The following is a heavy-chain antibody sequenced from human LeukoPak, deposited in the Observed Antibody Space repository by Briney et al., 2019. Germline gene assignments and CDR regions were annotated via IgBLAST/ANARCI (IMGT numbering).Heavy chain of an antibody. J-gene: IGHJ6*03. D-gene: IGHD6-19*01. V-gene: IGHV1-69*05. CDR3: VRVGGSGWYHYMDV. CDR1: GGTFSSYA. CDR2: IIPIFGTA. Sequence: SVKVSCKASGGTFSSYAISWVRQAPGQGLEWMGGIIPIFGTANYAQKFQGRVTITTDESTSTAYMELSSLRSEDTAVYYCVRVGGSGWYHYMDVWGKGTTVTVSS.